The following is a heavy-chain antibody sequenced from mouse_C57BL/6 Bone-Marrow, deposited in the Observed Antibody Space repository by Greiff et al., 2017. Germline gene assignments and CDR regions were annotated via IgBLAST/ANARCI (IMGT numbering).Heavy chain of an antibody. D-gene: IGHD3-2*02. CDR3: ARSELRLRAWFAY. J-gene: IGHJ3*01. CDR2: IYPGSGNT. V-gene: IGHV1-76*01. CDR1: GYTFTDYY. Sequence: VQLQQSGAELVRPGASVKLSCKASGYTFTDYYINWVKQRPGQGLEWIARIYPGSGNTYYNEKFKGKATLTAAKSSSTAYMQLSSLTSEDSAVYFCARSELRLRAWFAYWGQGTLVTVSA.